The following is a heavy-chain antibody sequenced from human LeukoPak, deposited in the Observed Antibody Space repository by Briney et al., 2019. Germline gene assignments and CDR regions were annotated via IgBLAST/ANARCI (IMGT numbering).Heavy chain of an antibody. D-gene: IGHD2-2*01. J-gene: IGHJ6*02. CDR1: GGTFSSYA. CDR3: ARVLKRVPAAEDYGMDV. Sequence: SVKVSCKASGGTFSSYAISWVRQAPGQGLEWMGRIIPILGIANYAQKFQGRVTITADKSTSTAYMELSSLRSEDTAVYYCARVLKRVPAAEDYGMDVWGQGTTVTVSS. V-gene: IGHV1-69*04. CDR2: IIPILGIA.